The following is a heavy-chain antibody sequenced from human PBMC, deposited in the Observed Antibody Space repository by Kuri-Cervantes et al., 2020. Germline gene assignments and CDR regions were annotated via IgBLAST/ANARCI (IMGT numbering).Heavy chain of an antibody. Sequence: ESLKTSCTVSGGSVNSGSDYWSWIRQPPGKGLEWIGYIYYSGSTNYNPSLKSRVTISVDTSKNQFSLKLSSVTAADTAVYYCARDLRREYDYWGQGTLVTVSS. V-gene: IGHV4-61*01. CDR3: ARDLRREYDY. CDR2: IYYSGST. CDR1: GGSVNSGSDY. D-gene: IGHD5-24*01. J-gene: IGHJ4*02.